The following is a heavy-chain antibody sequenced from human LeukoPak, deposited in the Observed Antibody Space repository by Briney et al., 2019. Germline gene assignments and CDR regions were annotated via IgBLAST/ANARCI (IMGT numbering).Heavy chain of an antibody. J-gene: IGHJ4*02. CDR3: ARAGDYYDSSGYYCPSFDY. CDR1: GGSISSFC. V-gene: IGHV4-59*01. Sequence: SETLSLTCTVSGGSISSFCWSWIRQPPGKGLEWIGYIYYSGSTNYNPSLKSRVTISLDTAKNQFSLKLSSVTAADTAVYYCARAGDYYDSSGYYCPSFDYWGQGTLVTVSS. D-gene: IGHD3-22*01. CDR2: IYYSGST.